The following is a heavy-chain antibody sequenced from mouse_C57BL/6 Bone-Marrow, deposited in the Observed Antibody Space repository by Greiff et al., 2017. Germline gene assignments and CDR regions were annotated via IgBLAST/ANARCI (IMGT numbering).Heavy chain of an antibody. CDR2: IWSGGST. J-gene: IGHJ3*01. Sequence: QVQLKESGPGLVQPSQSLSITCTVSGFSLTSYGVHWVRQSPGKGLEWLGVIWSGGSTDYNAAFISRLSISKDNSKSQVFFKMNSLQADDAAIYYCAGNGNNSLAWFAYWGQGTLVTVSA. CDR1: GFSLTSYG. D-gene: IGHD4-1*01. V-gene: IGHV2-2*01. CDR3: AGNGNNSLAWFAY.